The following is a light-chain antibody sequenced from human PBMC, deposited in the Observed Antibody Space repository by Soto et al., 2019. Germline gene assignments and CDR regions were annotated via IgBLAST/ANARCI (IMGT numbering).Light chain of an antibody. CDR3: QQSYSTPGT. CDR2: AAS. V-gene: IGKV1-39*01. J-gene: IGKJ1*01. Sequence: IPMTQSPSSLSASVGDRVTITCRASQSISSYLNWYQQKPGKAPKLLIYAASSLQSGVPSRFSGSGSGTDFTLTISSLQPEDFATYYCQQSYSTPGTFGQGTKVEIK. CDR1: QSISSY.